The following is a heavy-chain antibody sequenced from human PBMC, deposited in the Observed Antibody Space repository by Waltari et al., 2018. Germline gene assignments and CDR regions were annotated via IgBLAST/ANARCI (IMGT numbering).Heavy chain of an antibody. CDR1: GGSFSGYY. D-gene: IGHD3-16*02. J-gene: IGHJ2*01. V-gene: IGHV4-34*01. CDR2: INHSGST. CDR3: ARGRGDYVWGSYRPSYWYFDL. Sequence: QVQLQQWGAGLLKPSETLSLTCAVYGGSFSGYYWSWIRQPPGKGLAWIGEINHSGSTNDNPALKGRVTIAVDTSKSQFSRKLSSVTAADTAVYYWARGRGDYVWGSYRPSYWYFDLWGRGTLVTVSS.